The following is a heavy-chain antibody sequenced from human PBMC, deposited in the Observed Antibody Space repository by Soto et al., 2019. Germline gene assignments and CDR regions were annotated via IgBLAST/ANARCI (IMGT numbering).Heavy chain of an antibody. D-gene: IGHD3-22*01. J-gene: IGHJ3*02. V-gene: IGHV3-23*01. CDR1: GFTFGRYA. CDR2: LSGSGSST. CDR3: ARTRGHYYDSSGYYPPAFDI. Sequence: GGSLRLSCAASGFTFGRYAMTWVRQAPGKGLEWVSFLSGSGSSTYYADSVKGRFTISKDTSKNQVVLTMTNMDPVDTATYYCARTRGHYYDSSGYYPPAFDIWGQGTMVTVSS.